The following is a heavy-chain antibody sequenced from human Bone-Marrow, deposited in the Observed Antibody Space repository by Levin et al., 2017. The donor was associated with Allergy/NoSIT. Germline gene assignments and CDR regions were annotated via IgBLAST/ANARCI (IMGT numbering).Heavy chain of an antibody. CDR3: ARLGGGDWKLGS. D-gene: IGHD2-21*02. CDR1: GGSISSATHY. CDR2: VYYSGRV. Sequence: PSETLSLTCTVSGGSISSATHYWGWIRQPPGEGLERIGSVYYSGRVSYNPSLKSRVTISVDTSNNQFSLKLSSVTAADTAVYYCARLGGGDWKLGSWGQGTLVTVTS. J-gene: IGHJ5*02. V-gene: IGHV4-39*01.